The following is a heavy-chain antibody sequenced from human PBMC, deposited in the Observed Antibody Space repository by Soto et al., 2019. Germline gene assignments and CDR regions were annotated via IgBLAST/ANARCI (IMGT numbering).Heavy chain of an antibody. V-gene: IGHV4-34*01. CDR2: IDQSGST. D-gene: IGHD3-10*01. CDR3: AGGRDTVVRGVTNWFDP. CDR1: GGSFSGYY. J-gene: IGHJ5*02. Sequence: QVQLQQWGAGLLKSSETLSLTCAVYGGSFSGYYWNWLRQPPGEGLEWIGKIDQSGSTNYNPSLKSRVTRWVDTSRSQYALKWTCVTAMDTAVYYCAGGRDTVVRGVTNWFDPWGQGTLVTVSS.